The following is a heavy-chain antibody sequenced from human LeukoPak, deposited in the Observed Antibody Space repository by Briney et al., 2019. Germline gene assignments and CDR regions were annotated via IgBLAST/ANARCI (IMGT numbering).Heavy chain of an antibody. CDR3: ATRGYSYALDAFDI. CDR2: IYYSGST. D-gene: IGHD5-18*01. Sequence: SETLSLTCTVSGGSISSYYWSWIRQPPGKGLEWIGYIYYSGSTNYNPSLKSRVPISVDTSKNQFSLKLSSVTAADTAVYYCATRGYSYALDAFDIWGQGTMVTVSS. V-gene: IGHV4-59*01. CDR1: GGSISSYY. J-gene: IGHJ3*02.